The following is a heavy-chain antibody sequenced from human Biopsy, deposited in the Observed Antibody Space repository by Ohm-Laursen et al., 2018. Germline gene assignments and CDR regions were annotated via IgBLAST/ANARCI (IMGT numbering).Heavy chain of an antibody. Sequence: SVKVSCEAPGGTFSNYGVNWVRQAPGQGLEWLGGNIPILGTGNYAQKFQDRVTVAADTSTSTATMELRSLRSDDTAVYYCATKLTGYFHHWGQGTLVIVTS. CDR1: GGTFSNYG. D-gene: IGHD3-9*01. V-gene: IGHV1-69*06. CDR3: ATKLTGYFHH. J-gene: IGHJ1*01. CDR2: NIPILGTG.